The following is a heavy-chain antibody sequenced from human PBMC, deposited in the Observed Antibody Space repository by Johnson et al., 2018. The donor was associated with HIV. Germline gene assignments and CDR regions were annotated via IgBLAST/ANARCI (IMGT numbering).Heavy chain of an antibody. D-gene: IGHD1-14*01. Sequence: VQLVESGGGLVQSGGSLRLPCTASGFTFRNYWMSWVRQAPGKGLEWVASIKQDGSEKYYVDSVKGRVTISRDNAKNSLYLQMNSLRAEDTAVYYCARVPQTTSPLFAFDIWGQGTMVTVSS. CDR2: IKQDGSEK. J-gene: IGHJ3*02. V-gene: IGHV3-7*05. CDR1: GFTFRNYW. CDR3: ARVPQTTSPLFAFDI.